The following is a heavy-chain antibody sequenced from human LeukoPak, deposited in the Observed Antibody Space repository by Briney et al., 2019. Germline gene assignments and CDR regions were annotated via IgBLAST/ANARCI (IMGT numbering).Heavy chain of an antibody. CDR2: ISSSGSTI. J-gene: IGHJ6*04. Sequence: TGGSLRLSCAASGFTFSSYEMNWVRQALGKGLEWVSHISSSGSTIYYADSVKGRFTISRDNAKNSLYLQMNSLRAEDTAVYYCAELGITMIGGVWGKGTTVTISS. D-gene: IGHD3-10*02. CDR3: AELGITMIGGV. CDR1: GFTFSSYE. V-gene: IGHV3-48*03.